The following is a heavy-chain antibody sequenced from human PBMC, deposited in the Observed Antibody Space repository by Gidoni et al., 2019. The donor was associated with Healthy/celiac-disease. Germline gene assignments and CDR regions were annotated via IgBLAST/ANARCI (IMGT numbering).Heavy chain of an antibody. Sequence: QVQLVQSGAEVKKPGSSVKVSCKASGGTFSSYTISWVRPAPGQGIAWMGRSIPILGIATYAQKFQGRVTITADKSTSKAYMELSSLGSEETAVYYCAREGLGSGLNPQAFDIWGQGTMVTVSS. J-gene: IGHJ3*02. D-gene: IGHD2-15*01. V-gene: IGHV1-69*08. CDR1: GGTFSSYT. CDR2: SIPILGIA. CDR3: AREGLGSGLNPQAFDI.